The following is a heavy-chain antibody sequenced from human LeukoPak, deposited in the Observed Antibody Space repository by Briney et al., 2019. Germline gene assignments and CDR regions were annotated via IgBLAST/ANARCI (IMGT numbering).Heavy chain of an antibody. D-gene: IGHD2-2*01. Sequence: PGESLKISCKDSGYSFTSYWIGWVRQMPGKGLEWMGIIYPGDSDTRYSPSFQGQVTISADKSISTAYLQWSSLKASDTAMYYCARQRDYCSSTSCPLYMDVWGKGTTVTVSS. CDR1: GYSFTSYW. CDR2: IYPGDSDT. CDR3: ARQRDYCSSTSCPLYMDV. J-gene: IGHJ6*03. V-gene: IGHV5-51*01.